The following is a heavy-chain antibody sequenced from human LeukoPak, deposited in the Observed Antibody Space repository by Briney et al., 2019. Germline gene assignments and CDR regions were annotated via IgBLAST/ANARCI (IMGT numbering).Heavy chain of an antibody. J-gene: IGHJ4*02. V-gene: IGHV3-53*01. Sequence: GGSLRLSCAASGFTVSSNYMSWVRQAPGKGLEWVSLIYSGDRTYYADSVKGRFTISRDNSKNMLYLEMNSLRAEDTAVYYCAKDRRSNGDWGQGTLVTVSS. CDR3: AKDRRSNGD. CDR2: IYSGDRT. D-gene: IGHD4-17*01. CDR1: GFTVSSNY.